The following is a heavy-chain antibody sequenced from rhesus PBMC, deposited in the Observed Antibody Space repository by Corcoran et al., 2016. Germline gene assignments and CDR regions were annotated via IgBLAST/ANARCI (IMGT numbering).Heavy chain of an antibody. V-gene: IGHV3S29*01. Sequence: EVQLVESGGGWATPGGALRLSCAASGFTFSDHHTHWVRQASGEGLGGGCGSSCAGGSTWSADSVEGSFPISRANAQNTLYLQMDGLRTADAAVYSCVGADGNFRFDVWGPGVLVTVSS. J-gene: IGHJ5-1*01. D-gene: IGHD4-35*01. CDR3: VGADGNFRFDV. CDR1: GFTFSDHH. CDR2: SSCAGGST.